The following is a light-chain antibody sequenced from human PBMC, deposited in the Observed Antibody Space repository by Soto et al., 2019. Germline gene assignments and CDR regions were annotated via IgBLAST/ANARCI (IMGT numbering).Light chain of an antibody. V-gene: IGLV2-14*01. J-gene: IGLJ1*01. CDR2: EVS. CDR1: SSDVGGYNY. CDR3: SSYTSSSTYV. Sequence: QSALTQPASVSGSPGXXXXXXXTGTSSDVGGYNYVSWYQQHPGKAPKLMIYEVSNRPSGVSNRFSGSKSGNTASLTISGLQAEDEADYYCSSYTSSSTYVFGTGTKVTVL.